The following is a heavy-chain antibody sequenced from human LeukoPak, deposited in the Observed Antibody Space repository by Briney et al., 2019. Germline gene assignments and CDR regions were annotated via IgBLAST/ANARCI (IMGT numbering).Heavy chain of an antibody. Sequence: PGGSLRLSCTVSGFTFGSYAMSWVRQAPGKGLEWVSAISGSGDRTYYADSVKGRFTISRDNSKNTLYLQMNSLRAEDTALYYCAKERECSTTSCYAEGGGNWFDPWGQGTPVTVSS. CDR1: GFTFGSYA. D-gene: IGHD2-2*01. CDR3: AKERECSTTSCYAEGGGNWFDP. J-gene: IGHJ5*02. V-gene: IGHV3-23*01. CDR2: ISGSGDRT.